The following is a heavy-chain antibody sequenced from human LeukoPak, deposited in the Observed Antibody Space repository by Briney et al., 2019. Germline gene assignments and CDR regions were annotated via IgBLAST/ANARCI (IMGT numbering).Heavy chain of an antibody. J-gene: IGHJ4*02. CDR2: ISSSSSYI. CDR3: ASEGLDN. CDR1: GFTFSGYG. Sequence: GGSLRLSCVGSGFTFSGYGMNWVRQAAGKGLEWVSSISSSSSYIYYAASVKGRFTISKDNAKNSVYLQMKSLRVEDTAVYYCASEGLDNWGQGTLVTVSS. V-gene: IGHV3-21*01.